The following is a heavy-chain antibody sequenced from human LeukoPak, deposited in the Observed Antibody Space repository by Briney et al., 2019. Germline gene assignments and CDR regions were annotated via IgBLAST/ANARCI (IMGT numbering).Heavy chain of an antibody. J-gene: IGHJ4*02. CDR2: INHSGST. CDR1: GGSFSGYY. Sequence: SETLSLTCAVYGGSFSGYYWSWIRQPPGKGLEWIGEINHSGSTNYNPSLKSRVTISVDTSKNQFSPKLSSVTAADTAVYYCARHSSPHDYWGQGTLVTVSS. CDR3: ARHSSPHDY. V-gene: IGHV4-34*01. D-gene: IGHD6-6*01.